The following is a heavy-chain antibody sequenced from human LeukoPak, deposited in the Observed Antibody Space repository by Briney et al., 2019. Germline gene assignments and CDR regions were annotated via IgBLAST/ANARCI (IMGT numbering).Heavy chain of an antibody. V-gene: IGHV1-2*02. CDR1: GYTFTGYY. J-gene: IGHJ6*03. CDR3: ARGYCSGGSCLGFYYYYMDA. CDR2: INPNSGGT. Sequence: GASVKVSCKASGYTFTGYYMHWVRQAPGQGLEWMGWINPNSGGTNYAQKFQGRVTMTRDTSISTAYMELSRLRSDDTAVYYCARGYCSGGSCLGFYYYYMDAWGKGTKVTVSS. D-gene: IGHD2-15*01.